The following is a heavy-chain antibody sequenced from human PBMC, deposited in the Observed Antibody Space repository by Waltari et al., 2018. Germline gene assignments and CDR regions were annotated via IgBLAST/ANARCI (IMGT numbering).Heavy chain of an antibody. Sequence: QVQLVESGGGLVEPGGSLRLSCAASGLTFSDHYIRWIRQAPGKGLGWISYISSSGGDIFYVDSVKGRFTISRDNAKNSLYLQMNSLRAEDTAVYYCAREIIAAAGLDYWGQGTLVTVSS. CDR3: AREIIAAAGLDY. D-gene: IGHD6-13*01. CDR2: ISSSGGDI. J-gene: IGHJ4*02. CDR1: GLTFSDHY. V-gene: IGHV3-11*01.